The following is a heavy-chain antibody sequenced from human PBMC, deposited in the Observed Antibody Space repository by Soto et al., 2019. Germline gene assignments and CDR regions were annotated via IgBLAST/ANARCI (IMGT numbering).Heavy chain of an antibody. CDR3: VWGIVATMDYFDH. D-gene: IGHD5-12*01. CDR2: IYYSGST. CDR1: GGSISSSSYY. V-gene: IGHV4-39*01. J-gene: IGHJ4*02. Sequence: SETLSLTCTVSGGSISSSSYYWGWIRQPPGKGLEWIGSIYYSGSTYYNPSLKSRVTISVDTSKNQFSLKLSSVTAADTAVYYCVWGIVATMDYFDHWGQGTLVTVSS.